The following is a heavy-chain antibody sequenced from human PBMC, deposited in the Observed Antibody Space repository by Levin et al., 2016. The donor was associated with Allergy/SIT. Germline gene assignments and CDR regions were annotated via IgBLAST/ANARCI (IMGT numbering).Heavy chain of an antibody. D-gene: IGHD1-20*01. Sequence: SETLSLTCAVSGGSISTTKWCSWVRQPPGKRLEWIGEIYHSGSTKFNPSLKSRVTISVDKSKNQFSLELYSVTAADTAVYYCAIGGLTGTTGYYFHMDVWGQGTTVTVSS. CDR1: GGSISTTKW. CDR2: IYHSGST. V-gene: IGHV4-4*02. CDR3: AIGGLTGTTGYYFHMDV. J-gene: IGHJ6*03.